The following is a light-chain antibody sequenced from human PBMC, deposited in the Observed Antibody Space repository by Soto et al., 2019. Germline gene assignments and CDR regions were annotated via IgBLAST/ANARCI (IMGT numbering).Light chain of an antibody. CDR3: MQALQTRT. CDR1: QSLLHSNGYNY. V-gene: IGKV2-28*01. CDR2: LGS. Sequence: DIVMTQSPLSLPVTPREPASISCRSSQSLLHSNGYNYLDWYLQKPGQSPQLLIYLGSNRASGVPDRFSGSGSGTDFTLKISRVEAEDDGVYYCMQALQTRTFGQGTKVEIK. J-gene: IGKJ1*01.